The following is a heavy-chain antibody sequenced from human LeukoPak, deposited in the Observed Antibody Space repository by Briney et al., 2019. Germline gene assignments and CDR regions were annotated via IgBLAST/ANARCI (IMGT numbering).Heavy chain of an antibody. D-gene: IGHD5-12*01. CDR1: GFTFSSYW. V-gene: IGHV3-7*01. CDR2: IKQDGGEK. CDR3: ARARGGYDLDY. J-gene: IGHJ4*02. Sequence: SGGSLRLSCAASGFTFSSYWMSWVRQAPGKVLECVANIKQDGGEKYYVESVKGRFTISRDNVKNSLYLQMNSLRVEDTAVYYCARARGGYDLDYWGQGTLVTVSS.